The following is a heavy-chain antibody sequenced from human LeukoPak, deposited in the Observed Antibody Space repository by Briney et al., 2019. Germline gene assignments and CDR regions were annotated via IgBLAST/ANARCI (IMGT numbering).Heavy chain of an antibody. CDR3: AKVLGDFDAFDI. J-gene: IGHJ3*02. CDR1: GFTFSSYG. V-gene: IGHV3-30*18. D-gene: IGHD2-15*01. Sequence: PGGSLRLSCAASGFTFSSYGMHWVRQAPGKGLEWVAVISYDGSNKYYADSVKGRFTISRDNSKNTLYLQMNSLRAEDTAVYYCAKVLGDFDAFDIWGQGTMVTVSS. CDR2: ISYDGSNK.